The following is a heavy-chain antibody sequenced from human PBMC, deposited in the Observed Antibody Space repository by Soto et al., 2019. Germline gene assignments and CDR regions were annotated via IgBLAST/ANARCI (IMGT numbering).Heavy chain of an antibody. V-gene: IGHV4-28*01. D-gene: IGHD1-26*01. Sequence: QVQLQESGPGLVKPSDTLSLTCAVSGYSISSSNWWGWIRQPPGKGLEWIGYIYYSGTTYYNPSLTGRVTMSVDTSQTQFSRKLISVTAVDTAVYYCARREIQGPIDYWGQGTLVTVSS. CDR3: ARREIQGPIDY. CDR2: IYYSGTT. J-gene: IGHJ4*02. CDR1: GYSISSSNW.